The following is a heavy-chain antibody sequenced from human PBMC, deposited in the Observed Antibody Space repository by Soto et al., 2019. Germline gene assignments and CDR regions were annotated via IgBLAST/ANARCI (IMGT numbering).Heavy chain of an antibody. CDR3: ARDVPAGGSVGILDY. Sequence: QVQLVESGGGVVQPGRSLSLSCAASGFTFSNYAMHWVRQAPGKGLEWVTVISSDGSRQYYADFVKGRLTISRDNSKKTLYLQMNSLRPEDTAVYYCARDVPAGGSVGILDYWGQGTLVTVSS. V-gene: IGHV3-30-3*01. D-gene: IGHD2-15*01. CDR2: ISSDGSRQ. CDR1: GFTFSNYA. J-gene: IGHJ4*02.